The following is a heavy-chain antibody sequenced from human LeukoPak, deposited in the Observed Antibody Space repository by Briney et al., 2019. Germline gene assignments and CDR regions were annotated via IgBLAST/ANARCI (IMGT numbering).Heavy chain of an antibody. CDR2: INAGNGNT. Sequence: ASVKVSCKASGYTFTSYAMHWVRQAPGQRLEWMGWINAGNGNTKYSQKFQGRVTITRDTSASTAYMELSSLRSEDTAVYYCARRLGRYGDYNDAFDIWGQGTMVTVSS. CDR1: GYTFTSYA. CDR3: ARRLGRYGDYNDAFDI. J-gene: IGHJ3*02. D-gene: IGHD4-17*01. V-gene: IGHV1-3*01.